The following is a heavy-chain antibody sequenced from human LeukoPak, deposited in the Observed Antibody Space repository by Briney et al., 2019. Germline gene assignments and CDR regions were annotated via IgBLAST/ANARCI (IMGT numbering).Heavy chain of an antibody. CDR3: AGRYNWNDEGWFDP. CDR2: IYHSGST. CDR1: GYSIRSGYY. J-gene: IGHJ5*02. Sequence: SETLSLTCTVSGYSIRSGYYWGWIRQPPGKGLEWIGSIYHSGSTYYNPSLRSRVTMSVDTSKNQFSLKLRSVTAADTAVYYCAGRYNWNDEGWFDPWGQGTLVTVSS. D-gene: IGHD1-1*01. V-gene: IGHV4-38-2*02.